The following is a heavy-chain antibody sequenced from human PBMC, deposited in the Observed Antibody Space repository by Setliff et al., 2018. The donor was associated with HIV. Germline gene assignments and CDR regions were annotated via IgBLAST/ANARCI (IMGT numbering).Heavy chain of an antibody. J-gene: IGHJ3*02. Sequence: RLSCVASGFTFSPYTMHWVRQAPGKGLEYVSGISSNGDTTYYANSVKGRFTISRDNSKNTLYLQTGSLRPEDMAVYYCVRDALLDDAFDIWGQGTMVTVSS. CDR1: GFTFSPYT. D-gene: IGHD3-10*01. CDR2: ISSNGDTT. V-gene: IGHV3-64*01. CDR3: VRDALLDDAFDI.